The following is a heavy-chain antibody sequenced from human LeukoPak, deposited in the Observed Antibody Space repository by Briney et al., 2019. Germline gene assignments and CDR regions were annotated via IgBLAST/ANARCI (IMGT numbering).Heavy chain of an antibody. V-gene: IGHV4-30-2*01. CDR3: AREIVGATWARRSRSQYGMDV. Sequence: SSETLSLTCAVSGGSISSGGYSWSWIRQPPGKGLEWIGYIYHSGSTYYNPSLKSRVTISVDRSKNQFSLKLSSVTAADTAVYYCAREIVGATWARRSRSQYGMDVWGQGTTVTVSS. CDR2: IYHSGST. J-gene: IGHJ6*02. CDR1: GGSISSGGYS. D-gene: IGHD1-26*01.